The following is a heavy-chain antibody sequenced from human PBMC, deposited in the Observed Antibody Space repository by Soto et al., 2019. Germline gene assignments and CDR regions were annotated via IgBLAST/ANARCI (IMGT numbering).Heavy chain of an antibody. CDR1: GFTFSSYW. CDR3: ARAGYSGYEGCWFDP. V-gene: IGHV3-7*05. D-gene: IGHD5-12*01. CDR2: IKQDGSEK. J-gene: IGHJ5*02. Sequence: EVQLVESGGGLVQPGGSLRLSCAASGFTFSSYWMSWVRQATGKGLAWVANIKQDGSEKYYVDSVKGRFTISRDNAKNSLYLQMNRLRAEDTAVYYCARAGYSGYEGCWFDPWGQGTLVTVSS.